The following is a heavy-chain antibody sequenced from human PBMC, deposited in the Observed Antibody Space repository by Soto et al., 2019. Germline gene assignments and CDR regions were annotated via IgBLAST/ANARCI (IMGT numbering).Heavy chain of an antibody. D-gene: IGHD3-22*01. V-gene: IGHV4-31*03. Sequence: SETLSLTCSVSGASISSGGYYWNWIRQHPGKGLEWIGYISYGGTTYYNPSLKSRLSISMDTSKNQFSLSLSSVTAADTAVYYCARYYFDSSGYSNWFDPWGQGTLVTVSS. CDR2: ISYGGTT. CDR3: ARYYFDSSGYSNWFDP. CDR1: GASISSGGYY. J-gene: IGHJ5*02.